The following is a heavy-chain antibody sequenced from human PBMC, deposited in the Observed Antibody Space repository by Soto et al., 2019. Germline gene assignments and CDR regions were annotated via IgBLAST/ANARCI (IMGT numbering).Heavy chain of an antibody. CDR2: INAGNGNT. Sequence: ASVKVSCKASGYTFTSYAMHWVRQAPGQRLEWMGWINAGNGNTKYSQKFQGRVTITRDTSASTAYMELSSLRSEDTAVYYCARVVVRAAFWFDPWGQGNLVTVSS. D-gene: IGHD2-15*01. CDR3: ARVVVRAAFWFDP. CDR1: GYTFTSYA. V-gene: IGHV1-3*01. J-gene: IGHJ5*02.